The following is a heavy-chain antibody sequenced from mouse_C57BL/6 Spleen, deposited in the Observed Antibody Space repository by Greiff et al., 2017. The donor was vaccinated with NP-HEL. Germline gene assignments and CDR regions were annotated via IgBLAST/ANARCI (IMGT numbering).Heavy chain of an antibody. CDR2: IYPGSGNT. V-gene: IGHV1-66*01. CDR3: ASDGGGYYFDY. Sequence: VQLQESGPELVKPGASVKISCKASGYSFTSYYIHWVKQRPGQGLEWIGWIYPGSGNTKYNEKFKGKATLTADTSSSTAYMQLSSLTSEDSAVYYCASDGGGYYFDYWGQGTTLTVSS. J-gene: IGHJ2*01. CDR1: GYSFTSYY.